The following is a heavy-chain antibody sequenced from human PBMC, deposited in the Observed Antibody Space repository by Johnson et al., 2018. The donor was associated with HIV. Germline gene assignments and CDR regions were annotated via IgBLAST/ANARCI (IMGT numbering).Heavy chain of an antibody. J-gene: IGHJ3*02. CDR3: ARDAKVGYGDAFDI. V-gene: IGHV3-9*01. Sequence: VQLVESGGGLVQPGMSPRLSCSASGFTFDDYAMHWVRQAPGKGLEWVSGISWNSGSIGYADSVKGRFTISRDNAKNSLYLQMNSLRAEDTAVFYCARDAKVGYGDAFDIWGHGTMVTVSS. CDR1: GFTFDDYA. CDR2: ISWNSGSI. D-gene: IGHD5-12*01.